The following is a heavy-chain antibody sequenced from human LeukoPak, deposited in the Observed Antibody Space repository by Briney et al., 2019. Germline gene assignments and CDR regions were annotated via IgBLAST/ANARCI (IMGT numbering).Heavy chain of an antibody. CDR3: ASWSTVTRDLVD. D-gene: IGHD4-17*01. J-gene: IGHJ4*02. CDR2: IWYDGSNK. Sequence: GGSLRLSCAASGFTFSSYGMHWVRQAPGKGLEWVAVIWYDGSNKYYADSVRGRFTISRDNSKNTLYLQMNSLRAEDTAVYYCASWSTVTRDLVDWGQGTLVTVSS. V-gene: IGHV3-33*01. CDR1: GFTFSSYG.